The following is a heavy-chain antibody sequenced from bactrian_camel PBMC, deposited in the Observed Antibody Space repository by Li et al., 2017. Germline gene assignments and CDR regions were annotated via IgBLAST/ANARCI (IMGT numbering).Heavy chain of an antibody. CDR3: ARSRFVFRGCDLSTSGYYY. Sequence: HVQLVESGGGSVQAGGSLRLSCAASGYTYNRNCMAWFRQAPGKEREGVARIYTGSGNTYYADSVKGRFTISQDNAMNTLYLQMDSLKPEDSAMYYCARSRFVFRGCDLSTSGYYYGGQGTQVSVS. CDR2: IYTGSGNT. J-gene: IGHJ4*01. D-gene: IGHD5*01. CDR1: GYTYNRNC. V-gene: IGHV3S1*01.